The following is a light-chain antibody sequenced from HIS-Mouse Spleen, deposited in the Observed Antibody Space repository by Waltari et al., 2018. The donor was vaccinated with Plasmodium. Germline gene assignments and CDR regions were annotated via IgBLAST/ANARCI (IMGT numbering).Light chain of an antibody. CDR1: QSISSY. Sequence: DIQMTHSPSSLSASVGDRVTITCRASQSISSYLNWYQQKPGKAPKLLIYAAYSLQSGVPSRFSGRGSGTDFTLTISSLQPEYFATYYCQQSYSTWKFGQGTKVEIK. CDR2: AAY. V-gene: IGKV1-39*01. J-gene: IGKJ1*01. CDR3: QQSYSTWK.